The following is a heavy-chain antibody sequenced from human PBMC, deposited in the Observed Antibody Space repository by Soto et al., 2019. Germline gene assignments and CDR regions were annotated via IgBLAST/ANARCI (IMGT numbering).Heavy chain of an antibody. Sequence: GSLRLSCAASGFTFSSYSMNWVRQAPGKGLEWVSSISSSSSYIYYADLVKGRFTISRDNAKNSLYLQMNSLRAEDTAVYYCARDRGGDSSWELDAFDIWGQGTMVTVSS. J-gene: IGHJ3*02. CDR2: ISSSSSYI. CDR1: GFTFSSYS. CDR3: ARDRGGDSSWELDAFDI. V-gene: IGHV3-21*01. D-gene: IGHD6-13*01.